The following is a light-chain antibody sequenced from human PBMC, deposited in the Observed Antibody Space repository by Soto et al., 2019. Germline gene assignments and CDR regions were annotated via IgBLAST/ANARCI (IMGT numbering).Light chain of an antibody. Sequence: DIQMTQSPSTLSGSVGYRVTITCRASQTISSWLAWFQQKPGKAPKLLIYDASNLETGVPSRFSGSGSGTDFTFTISSLQAEDIATYYCQQYENLPITFGQGTRLEIK. CDR1: QTISSW. V-gene: IGKV1-33*01. J-gene: IGKJ5*01. CDR2: DAS. CDR3: QQYENLPIT.